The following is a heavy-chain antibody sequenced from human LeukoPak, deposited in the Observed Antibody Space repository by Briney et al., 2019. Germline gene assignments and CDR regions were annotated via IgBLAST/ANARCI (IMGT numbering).Heavy chain of an antibody. CDR3: ARDLYPSSSWYGYVDY. D-gene: IGHD6-13*01. J-gene: IGHJ4*02. V-gene: IGHV3-21*01. Sequence: PGGSLRLSCAASGFTFSSYSMNWVRQAPGKGLEWVSSISSSSSYIYYADSVKGRFTISRDNAKNSLYLQMNSLRAEDTAVYYCARDLYPSSSWYGYVDYWGQGTLVTVSS. CDR2: ISSSSSYI. CDR1: GFTFSSYS.